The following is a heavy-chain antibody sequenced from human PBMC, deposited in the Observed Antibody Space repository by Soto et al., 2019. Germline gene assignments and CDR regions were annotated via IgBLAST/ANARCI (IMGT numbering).Heavy chain of an antibody. CDR1: GFTFRGSA. J-gene: IGHJ4*02. CDR3: PRLYCGGDCDFDS. CDR2: IRDKANSYAK. Sequence: PGGSLRLSWAASGFTFRGSAMHCVRQASGKGLEWVGRIRDKANSYAKAYTAAVKGRFTISRDDSKNTAYLQMNSLKTEDTAVYYCPRLYCGGDCDFDSWGQGT. D-gene: IGHD2-21*02. V-gene: IGHV3-73*01.